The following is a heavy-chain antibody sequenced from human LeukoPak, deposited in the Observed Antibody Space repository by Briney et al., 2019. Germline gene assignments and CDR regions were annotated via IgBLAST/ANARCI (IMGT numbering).Heavy chain of an antibody. CDR2: ISDSGGST. V-gene: IGHV3-23*01. CDR3: AKDTPAPGLRDGYDYFDY. J-gene: IGHJ4*02. D-gene: IGHD5-24*01. Sequence: PGGSLRLSCAASGFTFSIYAMSWVRQAPGKGLEWVSAISDSGGSTYSADSVKGRFTISRDNSKSTLYLQMNSLRAEDTAVYYCAKDTPAPGLRDGYDYFDYWGQGTLVTVSS. CDR1: GFTFSIYA.